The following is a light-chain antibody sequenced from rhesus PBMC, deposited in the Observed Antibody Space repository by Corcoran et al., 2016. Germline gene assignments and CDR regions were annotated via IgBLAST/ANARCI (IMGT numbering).Light chain of an antibody. CDR1: QGISSW. V-gene: IGKV1-22*01. Sequence: DIQMTQSPSSLSASVGDKVTITCRASQGISSWLAWYQQKPGKAPKLRSYKASSLKSGVPSRFSGSGSGTVFTLPISSLQPADFATYYCLQYSSSPFTFGPGTKLDIK. J-gene: IGKJ3*01. CDR3: LQYSSSPFT. CDR2: KAS.